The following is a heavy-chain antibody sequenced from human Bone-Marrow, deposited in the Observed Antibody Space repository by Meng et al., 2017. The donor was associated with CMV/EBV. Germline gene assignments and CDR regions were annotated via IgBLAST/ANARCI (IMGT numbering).Heavy chain of an antibody. CDR2: ISPNNGNT. CDR3: ARVKAWFDP. Sequence: ASVKVSCKTSGYTFSDFGISWVRQAPGQGLEWVGWISPNNGNTNYVQRIQGRATMTTDTATSIAYLELRNLRFDDTAVYYCARVKAWFDPWGQGTLVTVSS. CDR1: GYTFSDFG. J-gene: IGHJ5*02. V-gene: IGHV1-18*01.